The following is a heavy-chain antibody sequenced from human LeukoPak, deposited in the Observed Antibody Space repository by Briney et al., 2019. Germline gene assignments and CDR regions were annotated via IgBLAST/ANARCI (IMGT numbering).Heavy chain of an antibody. D-gene: IGHD5-18*01. V-gene: IGHV4-34*01. Sequence: SETLSLTCAVYGGSFSGYYWSWIRQPPGKGLEWIGEINHSGSTNYNPSLKSRVTISVDTSKNQFSLKLSSVTAADTAVYYCAREWADTAMVTYYYYYYMDVWGKGTTVTVSS. J-gene: IGHJ6*03. CDR3: AREWADTAMVTYYYYYYMDV. CDR1: GGSFSGYY. CDR2: INHSGST.